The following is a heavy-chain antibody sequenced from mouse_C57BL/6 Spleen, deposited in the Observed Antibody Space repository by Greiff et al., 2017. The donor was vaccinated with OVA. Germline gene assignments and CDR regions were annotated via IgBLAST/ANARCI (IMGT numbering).Heavy chain of an antibody. V-gene: IGHV1-9*01. D-gene: IGHD2-4*01. CDR3: AREGFGYDYDGRGAWFAY. CDR1: GYTFTGYW. CDR2: ILPGSGST. Sequence: VQLQESGAELMKPGASVKLSCKATGYTFTGYWIEWVKQRPGHGLEWIGEILPGSGSTNYNEKFTGKATFTADTSSNTAYMQLSSLTTEDSAIYYCAREGFGYDYDGRGAWFAYWGQGTLVTVSA. J-gene: IGHJ3*01.